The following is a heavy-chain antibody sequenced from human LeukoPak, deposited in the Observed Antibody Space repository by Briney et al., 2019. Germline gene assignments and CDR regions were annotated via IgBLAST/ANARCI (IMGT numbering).Heavy chain of an antibody. D-gene: IGHD3-22*01. Sequence: SVKVSCKASGGTFSSYSISWLRQAPGQELEWMGGIIPIFCTANYAQKFQGRVTITADKSTSTAYMELSSLRSEDTAVYYCARGGYYDSSGYPILSTAGFDYWGQGTLVTVSS. V-gene: IGHV1-69*06. CDR3: ARGGYYDSSGYPILSTAGFDY. J-gene: IGHJ4*02. CDR1: GGTFSSYS. CDR2: IIPIFCTA.